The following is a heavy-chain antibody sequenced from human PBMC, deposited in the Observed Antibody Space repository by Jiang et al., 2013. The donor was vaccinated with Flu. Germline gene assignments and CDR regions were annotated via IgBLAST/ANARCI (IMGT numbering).Heavy chain of an antibody. Sequence: QTLSLTCAISGDSVSSNSAAWNWIRQSPSRGLEWLGRTYYRSKWYNDYAVSVKSRITINPDTSKNQFYLQLNSVTPEDTAVYYCARSYSSGWYQGGYIGYWGQGTLVTVSS. CDR1: GDSVSSNSAA. J-gene: IGHJ4*02. D-gene: IGHD6-19*01. CDR2: TYYRSKWYN. V-gene: IGHV6-1*01. CDR3: ARSYSSGWYQGGYIGY.